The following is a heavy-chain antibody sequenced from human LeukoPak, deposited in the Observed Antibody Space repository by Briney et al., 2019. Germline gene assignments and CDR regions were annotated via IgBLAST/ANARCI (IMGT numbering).Heavy chain of an antibody. Sequence: PGRSLRLSCAASGFTFSSYSMNWVRQAPGKGLEWVSYISSSSSTIYYADSVKGRFTISRDNAKNSLYLQMNSLRAEDTAVYYCARDMTTVGESDAFDIWGQGTMVTVSS. CDR3: ARDMTTVGESDAFDI. CDR2: ISSSSSTI. V-gene: IGHV3-48*01. D-gene: IGHD4-23*01. CDR1: GFTFSSYS. J-gene: IGHJ3*02.